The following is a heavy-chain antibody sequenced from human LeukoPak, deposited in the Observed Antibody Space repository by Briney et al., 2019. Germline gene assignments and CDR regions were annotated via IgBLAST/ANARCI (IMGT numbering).Heavy chain of an antibody. Sequence: ASVKVSCKASGYTFTSYGINWVRQAPGQGLEWMGWISTYNGNTNYAQKFQGRVTMTTDTSTSTAYMELRSLRSDDTAVYYCARMNYGSGSYYYYCMNVWGKGTTVTVSS. D-gene: IGHD3-10*01. CDR3: ARMNYGSGSYYYYCMNV. CDR2: ISTYNGNT. V-gene: IGHV1-18*01. J-gene: IGHJ6*03. CDR1: GYTFTSYG.